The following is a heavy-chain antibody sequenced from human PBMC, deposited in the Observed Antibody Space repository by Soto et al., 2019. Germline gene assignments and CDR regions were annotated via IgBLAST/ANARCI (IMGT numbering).Heavy chain of an antibody. V-gene: IGHV4-34*01. CDR3: ARGTHLLSYLAAAGSGGFDY. Sequence: QVQLQQWGAGLLKPSETLSLTCAVYGGSFSGYYWSWIRQPPGKGLEWIGEINHSGSTNYNPSLRGRVSISVDTSEDRFSLTLSSVTAAYTAVYCCARGTHLLSYLAAAGSGGFDYWGQGTLGTVSS. J-gene: IGHJ4*02. D-gene: IGHD6-13*01. CDR1: GGSFSGYY. CDR2: INHSGST.